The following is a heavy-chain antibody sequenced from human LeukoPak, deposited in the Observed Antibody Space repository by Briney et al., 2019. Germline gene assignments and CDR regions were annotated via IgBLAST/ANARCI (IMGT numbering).Heavy chain of an antibody. CDR3: ARNDSSGYFDY. Sequence: SETLSLTCAVSGYSISSGYYWGWIRQPPGKRLEWIGSIYYSGSTHYNPSLKSRVTISVDTSKNQFSLRLSSVTAADTAVYYCARNDSSGYFDYWGQGTLVTVSP. CDR1: GYSISSGYY. D-gene: IGHD3-22*01. CDR2: IYYSGST. J-gene: IGHJ4*02. V-gene: IGHV4-38-2*01.